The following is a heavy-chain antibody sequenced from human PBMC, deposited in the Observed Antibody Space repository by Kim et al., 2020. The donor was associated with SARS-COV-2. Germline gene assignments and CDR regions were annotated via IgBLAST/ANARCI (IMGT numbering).Heavy chain of an antibody. CDR3: AKDVPPDTIMAIFDFWGQAMAIFDY. D-gene: IGHD3-9*01. J-gene: IGHJ4*02. Sequence: GGSLRLSCAASGFTFSRYAMNWVRQAPGKGLEWVSTINESDGNTHYADSVKGRFTISRDNSKNTLYLQMNGLRAEDTGVYYCAKDVPPDTIMAIFDFWGQAMAIFDYWGQGTLVTVSS. CDR2: INESDGNT. V-gene: IGHV3-23*01. CDR1: GFTFSRYA.